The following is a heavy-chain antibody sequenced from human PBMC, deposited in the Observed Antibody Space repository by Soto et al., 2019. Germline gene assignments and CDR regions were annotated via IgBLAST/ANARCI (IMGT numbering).Heavy chain of an antibody. V-gene: IGHV3-13*01. CDR3: ARGLQLTNQVGAPNWFDP. Sequence: GGSLRLSCAASGFTFSSYDMHWVRQATGKGLEWVSAIGTAGDTYYPGSVKGRFTISRENAKNSLYLQMNSLRAGDTAVYYCARGLQLTNQVGAPNWFDPSGQGNLVTVSS. D-gene: IGHD1-1*01. J-gene: IGHJ5*02. CDR1: GFTFSSYD. CDR2: IGTAGDT.